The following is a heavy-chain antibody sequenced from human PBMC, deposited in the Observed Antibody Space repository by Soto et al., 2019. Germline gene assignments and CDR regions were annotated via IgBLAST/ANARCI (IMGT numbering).Heavy chain of an antibody. D-gene: IGHD6-6*01. CDR3: ARGQQLVRYYYYYGMDV. CDR1: GYTFTSYG. J-gene: IGHJ6*02. Sequence: QVQLVQSGAEVKKPGASVKVSCKASGYTFTSYGISWVRQAPGQGLEWMGWISAYNGNTNYAQKLQGRVTMTTDTSTSTAYMELRSLRSDDTPVYYCARGQQLVRYYYYYGMDVWGQGTTVTVSS. V-gene: IGHV1-18*01. CDR2: ISAYNGNT.